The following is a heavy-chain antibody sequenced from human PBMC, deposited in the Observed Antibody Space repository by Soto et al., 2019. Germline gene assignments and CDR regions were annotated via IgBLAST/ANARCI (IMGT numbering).Heavy chain of an antibody. D-gene: IGHD2-21*01. CDR1: GGSISTDTFY. CDR3: ARHCLRNWPPGTDCFDS. Sequence: QLQLQESGPGLVRPSETLSLTCTVSGGSISTDTFYWAWIRQPPGKDLEWLGGVYYSGKTPYNPSLQSRLFITVDTSMTQFSLTLSSVTAADTAVYHCARHCLRNWPPGTDCFDSWGQGALVTVSS. CDR2: VYYSGKT. J-gene: IGHJ4*02. V-gene: IGHV4-39*01.